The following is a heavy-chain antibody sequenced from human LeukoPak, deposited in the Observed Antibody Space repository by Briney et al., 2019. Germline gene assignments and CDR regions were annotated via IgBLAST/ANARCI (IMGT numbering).Heavy chain of an antibody. CDR1: GSRFTSYW. CDR2: IYPGDSDT. V-gene: IGHV5-51*01. CDR3: ARLDIVGAGPFDY. J-gene: IGHJ4*02. Sequence: GAALKISFKGPGSRFTSYWIGWVRQLPGKGLEWMGIIYPGDSDTRYSPSFQAQVTISADKSISPAYLQWSSLKASDTAMYYCARLDIVGAGPFDYWGQGTLVTVSS. D-gene: IGHD1-26*01.